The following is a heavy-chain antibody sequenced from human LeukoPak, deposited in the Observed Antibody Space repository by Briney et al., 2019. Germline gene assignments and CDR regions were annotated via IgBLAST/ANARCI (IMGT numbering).Heavy chain of an antibody. J-gene: IGHJ4*02. CDR1: GFTFDDYA. D-gene: IGHD3-22*01. CDR2: ISWNSGSI. CDR3: AKGYYYDSSGYLLDY. Sequence: QPGRSLRLSCAASGFTFDDYAMHWVRQAPGKGLEWVSGISWNSGSIGYADSVKGRFTISRDNAKNSLYLQMNSLRAEDTALYYCAKGYYYDSSGYLLDYWGQGTLVTVSS. V-gene: IGHV3-9*01.